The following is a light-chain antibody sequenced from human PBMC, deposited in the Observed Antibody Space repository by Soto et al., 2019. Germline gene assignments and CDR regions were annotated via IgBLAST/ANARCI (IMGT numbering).Light chain of an antibody. CDR1: QDVRRSQ. CDR2: AAS. J-gene: IGKJ1*01. V-gene: IGKV3-20*01. CDR3: QQYDTSWT. Sequence: EIVLTQSPGTLSLSPGDTATLSCRASQDVRRSQLAWYQQKPGQAPSLLIYAASARATGIPDRFSGSGSGTDFTLTISSLQPEDFAVYFCQQYDTSWTFGQGTKVEIK.